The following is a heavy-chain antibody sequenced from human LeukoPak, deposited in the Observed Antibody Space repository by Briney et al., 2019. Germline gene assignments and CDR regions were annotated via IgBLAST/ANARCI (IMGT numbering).Heavy chain of an antibody. J-gene: IGHJ4*02. Sequence: ASVKVSCKASGYTFTNYYMHWVRQAPGQGLEWMGIINPSDGKTSYAQKFQGRVTMTRDMSTSTVYMELSSLRSEDTAVYYCARDADHYGDYGPYFDYWGQGTLVTVSS. V-gene: IGHV1-46*01. D-gene: IGHD4-17*01. CDR2: INPSDGKT. CDR3: ARDADHYGDYGPYFDY. CDR1: GYTFTNYY.